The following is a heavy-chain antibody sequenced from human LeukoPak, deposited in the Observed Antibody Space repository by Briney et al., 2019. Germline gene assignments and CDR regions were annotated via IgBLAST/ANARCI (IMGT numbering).Heavy chain of an antibody. J-gene: IGHJ5*02. V-gene: IGHV1-69*06. CDR1: GGTFSSYA. D-gene: IGHD2-21*01. CDR2: IIPIFGTA. CDR3: ARLCSIRWCLHDWFDP. Sequence: SVKVSCKASGGTFSSYAISWVRQAPGQGLEWMGGIIPIFGTANYAQKFQGRVTITADKSTSTAYMELRSLRSDDTAVYYCARLCSIRWCLHDWFDPWGQGTLVTVSS.